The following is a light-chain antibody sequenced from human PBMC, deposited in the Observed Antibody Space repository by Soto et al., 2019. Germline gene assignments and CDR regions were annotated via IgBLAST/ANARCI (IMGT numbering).Light chain of an antibody. V-gene: IGLV6-57*04. CDR1: SGSVASNH. Sequence: NFMLTQPHSVSESPGKTVTISCTRSSGSVASNHVQWYQQRPGSAPTTLIYENNQRPSGVPDRFSGSVDSSSNSASLTISGLKTEDEADYYYQSYDSNNVVFGGGTKLTVL. CDR2: ENN. J-gene: IGLJ3*02. CDR3: QSYDSNNVV.